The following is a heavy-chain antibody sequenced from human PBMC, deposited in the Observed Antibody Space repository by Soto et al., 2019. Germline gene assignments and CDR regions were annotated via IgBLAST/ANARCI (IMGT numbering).Heavy chain of an antibody. Sequence: SETLSLTCAVYGGSFSGYYWSWIRQPPGKGLEWIGEINHSGSTNYNPSLKSRVTISVDTSKNQFSLKLSSVTAADTAVYYCARRIAVAGTRAFDIWGQGTMVTVSS. CDR1: GGSFSGYY. V-gene: IGHV4-34*01. D-gene: IGHD6-19*01. J-gene: IGHJ3*02. CDR2: INHSGST. CDR3: ARRIAVAGTRAFDI.